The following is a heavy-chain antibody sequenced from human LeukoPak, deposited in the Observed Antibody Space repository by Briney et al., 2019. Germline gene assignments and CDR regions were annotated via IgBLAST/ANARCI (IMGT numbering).Heavy chain of an antibody. D-gene: IGHD1-26*01. CDR1: GYSFTSYW. CDR2: IYPGDSDT. CDR3: ARQSALWELPGAFDI. V-gene: IGHV5-51*01. J-gene: IGHJ3*02. Sequence: GESLKISCKGSGYSFTSYWIGWVRQMPGKGLEWMGIIYPGDSDTRYSPSFQGQVTISADKSISTAYLQWSSLKASDTAMYYCARQSALWELPGAFDIWGQGTMVTVSS.